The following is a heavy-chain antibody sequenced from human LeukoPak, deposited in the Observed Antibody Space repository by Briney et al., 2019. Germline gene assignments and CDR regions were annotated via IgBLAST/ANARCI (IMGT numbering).Heavy chain of an antibody. CDR2: INPGDSDI. Sequence: GESLQISCKGSGYSFTSYWIGWVRQMPGKGLEWMGIINPGDSDIRYSPSFQGQVTISADKSISTAYLQWSSLKASDTAMYYCARHLCLMPTCNYGMDVWGQGTTVTVSS. J-gene: IGHJ6*02. V-gene: IGHV5-51*01. CDR1: GYSFTSYW. D-gene: IGHD5-24*01. CDR3: ARHLCLMPTCNYGMDV.